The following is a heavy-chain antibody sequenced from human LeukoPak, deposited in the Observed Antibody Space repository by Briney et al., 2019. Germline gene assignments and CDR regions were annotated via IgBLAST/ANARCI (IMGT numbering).Heavy chain of an antibody. J-gene: IGHJ4*02. D-gene: IGHD2-2*01. CDR2: IYYSGST. Sequence: PSETLSLTCTVSGGSISSSSYYWGWIRQPPGKGLEWIGSIYYSGSTYYNPSLKSRVTISVDTSKNQFSLKLSSVTAADTAVYYCARLYPGYVEYYFDYWGQGTLVTVSS. CDR3: ARLYPGYVEYYFDY. V-gene: IGHV4-39*01. CDR1: GGSISSSSYY.